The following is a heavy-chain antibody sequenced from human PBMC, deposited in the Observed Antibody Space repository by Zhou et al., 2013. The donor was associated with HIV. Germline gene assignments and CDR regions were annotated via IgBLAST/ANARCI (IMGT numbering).Heavy chain of an antibody. CDR3: ARAYSTAWYGGGFYYMDV. J-gene: IGHJ6*03. CDR1: GYTFNRYD. CDR2: ISSYNGHT. V-gene: IGHV1-18*01. Sequence: QVRLVQSGDEVKKPGASVKVSCKTTGYTFNRYDVSWVRQAPGQGLEWMGWISSYNGHTNYAQKFQGRLTVTTDTSTSTAYMELRSLASDDTAVYYCARAYSTAWYGGGFYYMDVWGKGTTVSVSS. D-gene: IGHD4-4*01.